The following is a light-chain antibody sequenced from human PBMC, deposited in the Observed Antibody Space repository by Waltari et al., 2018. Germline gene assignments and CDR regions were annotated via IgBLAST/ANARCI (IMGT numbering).Light chain of an antibody. V-gene: IGLV2-14*03. CDR2: DVN. J-gene: IGLJ1*01. Sequence: QSALTQPASVSGSPGQSITISCTGTSSDIGAYHFVSWYQKHPGKAPKVMFYDVNNRPSGVSSRFSGSKSGNTAYLTISGLQAEDEADYYCSSYTTGSTRYVFGSGTKVTVL. CDR3: SSYTTGSTRYV. CDR1: SSDIGAYHF.